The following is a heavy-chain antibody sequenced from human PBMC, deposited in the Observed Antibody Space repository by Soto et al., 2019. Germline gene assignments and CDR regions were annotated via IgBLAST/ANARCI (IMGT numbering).Heavy chain of an antibody. Sequence: ASETLSLTCTVSGGSISNANYYWSWIRHHPAKGLEWIGDIYYTGTTYYSPSLESRVAISGDTSQNQFSLQLGAVSAAATAVYLCSRAFISICVDRSCPAWFDPWGQGTLVTVSS. V-gene: IGHV4-31*03. CDR1: GGSISNANYY. J-gene: IGHJ5*02. D-gene: IGHD1-26*01. CDR2: IYYTGTT. CDR3: SRAFISICVDRSCPAWFDP.